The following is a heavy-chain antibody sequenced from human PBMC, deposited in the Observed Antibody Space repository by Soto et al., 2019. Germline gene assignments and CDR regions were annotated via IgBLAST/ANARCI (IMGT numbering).Heavy chain of an antibody. J-gene: IGHJ6*02. D-gene: IGHD5-18*01. V-gene: IGHV4-30-4*01. CDR2: IYYSGST. CDR3: ARDAPGYRYYYYGMAV. CDR1: GGSISSGDYY. Sequence: SETLSLTCTVSGGSISSGDYYWSWIRQPPGKGLEWIGYIYYSGSTYYNPSLKSRVTISVDTSRNQFSLKLSSVTAADTAVYYCARDAPGYRYYYYGMAVWGQGTTVTVSS.